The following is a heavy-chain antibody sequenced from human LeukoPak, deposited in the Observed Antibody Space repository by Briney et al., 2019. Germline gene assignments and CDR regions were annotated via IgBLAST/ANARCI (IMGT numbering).Heavy chain of an antibody. V-gene: IGHV1-69*02. D-gene: IGHD2-2*02. CDR3: ARAPNCSSTSCYTGRYYYYYMDV. CDR2: IIPTLGIA. CDR1: GGTFSSYT. Sequence: GASVKVSCKASGGTFSSYTISWVRQAPGQGLEWMGRIIPTLGIANYAQKFQGRVTITADKSTSTAYMELSSLRSEDTAVYYCARAPNCSSTSCYTGRYYYYYMDVWGKGTTVTVSS. J-gene: IGHJ6*03.